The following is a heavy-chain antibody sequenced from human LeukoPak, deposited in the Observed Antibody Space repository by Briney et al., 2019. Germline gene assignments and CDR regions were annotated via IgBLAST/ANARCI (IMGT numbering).Heavy chain of an antibody. V-gene: IGHV4-34*01. D-gene: IGHD3-9*01. J-gene: IGHJ5*02. CDR1: GGSFSGYY. Sequence: SETLSLTCAVYGGSFSGYYWSWIRQPPGKGLEWIGEINHSGSTNYNPSLKSRVTISVDTSKNQFSLKLSSVTAADTAVYYCARGGGRNFDWLPVGYNWFDPWGQGTLVTVSS. CDR3: ARGGGRNFDWLPVGYNWFDP. CDR2: INHSGST.